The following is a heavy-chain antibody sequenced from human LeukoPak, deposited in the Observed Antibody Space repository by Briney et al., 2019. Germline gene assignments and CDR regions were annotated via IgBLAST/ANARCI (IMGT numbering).Heavy chain of an antibody. V-gene: IGHV1-8*01. Sequence: EASVKVSCKASGYTFTTHDINWVRQATGQGLEWLGWMSPNSGDTGYAQKFQGRVTMTSDSSISTAYMELSSLRSEGTAIYYCVRTPPNWGFDYWGQGTLVTVSS. CDR1: GYTFTTHD. CDR3: VRTPPNWGFDY. J-gene: IGHJ4*02. D-gene: IGHD7-27*01. CDR2: MSPNSGDT.